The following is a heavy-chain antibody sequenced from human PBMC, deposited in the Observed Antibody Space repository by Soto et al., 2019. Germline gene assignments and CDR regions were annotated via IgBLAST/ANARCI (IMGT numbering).Heavy chain of an antibody. CDR1: GFRFSSYA. CDR3: AREDYNAGRTGWFVP. CDR2: IMNDGSDK. V-gene: IGHV3-33*01. D-gene: IGHD4-4*01. Sequence: GGSLRLSCAPSGFRFSSYAMHWVRQAPAKGLEWVAVIMNDGSDKYYADSVMGRFIISRDNSQNTLYLQMNSLRVEETAVYYYAREDYNAGRTGWFVPWGQGTLVTVSS. J-gene: IGHJ5*02.